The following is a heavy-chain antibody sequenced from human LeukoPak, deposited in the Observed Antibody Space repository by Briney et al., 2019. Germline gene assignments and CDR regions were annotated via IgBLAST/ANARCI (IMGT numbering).Heavy chain of an antibody. D-gene: IGHD3-9*01. J-gene: IGHJ3*02. V-gene: IGHV1-2*02. CDR3: ARSQYDILTGYAFDI. Sequence: ASVKVSCKASGYTFTGYYMHWVRQAPGQGLEWMGWINPNSGGTNYAEKFQSRVTITRDTSASTAYMELSSLRSEDTAVYYCARSQYDILTGYAFDIWGQGTMVTVSS. CDR1: GYTFTGYY. CDR2: INPNSGGT.